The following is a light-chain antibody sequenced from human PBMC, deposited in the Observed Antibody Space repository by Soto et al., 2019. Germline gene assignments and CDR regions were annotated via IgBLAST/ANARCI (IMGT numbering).Light chain of an antibody. CDR1: QSVSSNY. CDR3: QQYGNGNSPRYS. V-gene: IGKV3-20*01. CDR2: ETS. J-gene: IGKJ2*03. Sequence: EIVLTQSPGTLSLSLGERATLSCRASQSVSSNYLAWYQQKPGQAPRLLIYETSSRATGIPDRFSGSGSGTDFTLSINRLEPEDFAVYYCQQYGNGNSPRYSFGQGTRLEIK.